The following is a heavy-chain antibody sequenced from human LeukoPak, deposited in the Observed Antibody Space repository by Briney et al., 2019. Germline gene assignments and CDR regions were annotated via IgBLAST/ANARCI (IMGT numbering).Heavy chain of an antibody. Sequence: PGGSLRLSCAASGFTFSSYAMSWVRQAPGKGLEWVSAISGSGGSTYYADSVKGRFTISRDNSKNTLYLQMNSLRAEDTAVYYCAKAASMGFGVVIMGYFDYWGQGTLVTVSS. CDR1: GFTFSSYA. D-gene: IGHD3-3*01. J-gene: IGHJ4*02. CDR3: AKAASMGFGVVIMGYFDY. CDR2: ISGSGGST. V-gene: IGHV3-23*01.